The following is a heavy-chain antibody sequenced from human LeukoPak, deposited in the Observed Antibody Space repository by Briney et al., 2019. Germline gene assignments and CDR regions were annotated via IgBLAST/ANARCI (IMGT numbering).Heavy chain of an antibody. CDR1: GFTFGDYA. J-gene: IGHJ4*02. D-gene: IGHD2-2*01. Sequence: GGSLRLSCTASGFTFGDYAMSWFRQAPGKGLEWVGFIRSKPYGGTTENAASVKGRFTISRDDSKSIAYLQMNSLKTEDTAVYYCARGGVYCSSVSCSVDYWGQGILVTVS. V-gene: IGHV3-49*03. CDR2: IRSKPYGGTT. CDR3: ARGGVYCSSVSCSVDY.